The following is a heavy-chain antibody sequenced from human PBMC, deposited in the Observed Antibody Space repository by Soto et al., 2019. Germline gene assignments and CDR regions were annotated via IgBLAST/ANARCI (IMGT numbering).Heavy chain of an antibody. CDR1: GFTVSSNY. CDR2: IYSGGSP. CDR3: ARDRTGNNWFDP. Sequence: GGSLRLSCAASGFTVSSNYMSWVRQAPGKGLEWVSVIYSGGSPYYADSVKGRFTISRDNSKNTLYLQMNSLRAEDTAVYYCARDRTGNNWFDPWGQGTLVTVSS. J-gene: IGHJ5*02. V-gene: IGHV3-53*01.